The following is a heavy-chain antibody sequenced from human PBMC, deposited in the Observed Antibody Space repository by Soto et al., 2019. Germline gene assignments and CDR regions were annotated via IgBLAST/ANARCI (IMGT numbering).Heavy chain of an antibody. D-gene: IGHD3-22*01. Sequence: EVQVAESGGGLVKPGGSLRLSCSVSGFTFSNYAMHWVRQTPGKGLEWVSSISSSGTYIYYADSLKGRFTISRNNAKNSLYLQMNNLRAEDTAVYYCASAYYDYSGYYTEYFQHWGRGTLVTVSS. CDR1: GFTFSNYA. CDR2: ISSSGTYI. J-gene: IGHJ1*01. CDR3: ASAYYDYSGYYTEYFQH. V-gene: IGHV3-21*01.